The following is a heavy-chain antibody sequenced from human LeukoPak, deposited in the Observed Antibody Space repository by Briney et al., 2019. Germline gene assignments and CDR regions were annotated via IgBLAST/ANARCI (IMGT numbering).Heavy chain of an antibody. V-gene: IGHV5-51*01. CDR3: ATPTTGCSSTSCYLLF. CDR1: GSTFTSHW. CDR2: IYPADSET. J-gene: IGHJ4*02. D-gene: IGHD2-2*01. Sequence: GESLKISCKDSGSTFTSHWIGWVRQMPGKGLEWMGVIYPADSETTYSPSFQGQVTISADKPISTAYLQWSSLKASDTAMYYCATPTTGCSSTSCYLLFWGQGTLVTVSS.